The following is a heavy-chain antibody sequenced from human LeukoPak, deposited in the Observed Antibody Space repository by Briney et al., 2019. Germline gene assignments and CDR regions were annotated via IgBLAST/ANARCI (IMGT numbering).Heavy chain of an antibody. CDR3: ARAGGPYSNSDY. D-gene: IGHD6-13*01. J-gene: IGHJ4*01. V-gene: IGHV5-51*01. CDR1: GYSYPTYW. Sequence: GESLKISCKGSGYSYPTYWIGWVRQMPGRGLEWMGIIYPGDSDTRYSPSFQGQVTISADKSISTAYLQWSSLKASDTAMYYCARAGGPYSNSDYWGQGTLVTASS. CDR2: IYPGDSDT.